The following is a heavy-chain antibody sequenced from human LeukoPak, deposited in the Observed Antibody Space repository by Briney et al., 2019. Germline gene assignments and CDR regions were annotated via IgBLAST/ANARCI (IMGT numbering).Heavy chain of an antibody. V-gene: IGHV3-30*04. CDR1: GFPFRSYA. Sequence: GRSLRLSCAASGFPFRSYAMHWVRQAPGGGREWLAVISYDGSNKDYADSVKGRFTISRDNSRNTLYLQMNRLRAEDTAVYYCARDPSPSVPAATFDYWGQGTLVTVSS. D-gene: IGHD2-2*01. CDR3: ARDPSPSVPAATFDY. J-gene: IGHJ4*02. CDR2: ISYDGSNK.